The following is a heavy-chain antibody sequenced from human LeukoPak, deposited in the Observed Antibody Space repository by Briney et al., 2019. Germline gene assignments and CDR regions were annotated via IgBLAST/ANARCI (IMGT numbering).Heavy chain of an antibody. J-gene: IGHJ5*02. V-gene: IGHV4-4*07. CDR3: ARGGYYGSGNDFRFDP. D-gene: IGHD3-10*01. CDR2: IYTSGST. CDR1: GGSISSYY. Sequence: SETLSLTCTVSGGSISSYYWSWIRQPAGKGLEWIGRIYTSGSTNYKPSLKSRVTISVDTSKNQFSLKLSSVTAADTAVYYCARGGYYGSGNDFRFDPWGQGTLATVSS.